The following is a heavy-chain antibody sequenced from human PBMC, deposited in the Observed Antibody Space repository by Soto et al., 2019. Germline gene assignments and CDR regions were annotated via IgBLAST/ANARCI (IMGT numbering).Heavy chain of an antibody. V-gene: IGHV1-2*02. Sequence: ASVKVSCKASGYTLTGYYMNWVRQAPGQGLEWMGFINPNNGGTKYAQKFQDSVTMTRDTSINTAYMELSRLTSDDTAVYYCTPLRLDXWGQGTLVTVSX. CDR1: GYTLTGYY. CDR3: TPLRLDX. D-gene: IGHD6-25*01. CDR2: INPNNGGT. J-gene: IGHJ5*02.